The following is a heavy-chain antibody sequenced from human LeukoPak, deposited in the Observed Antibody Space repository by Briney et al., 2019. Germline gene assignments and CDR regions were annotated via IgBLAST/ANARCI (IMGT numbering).Heavy chain of an antibody. CDR3: ARGPYDMVRGVIITAHLDY. V-gene: IGHV1-69*13. CDR2: IIPIFGTA. CDR1: GGTFSSYA. Sequence: ASVKVSCKASGGTFSSYAISWVRQAPGQGLEWMGGIIPIFGTANYAQKFQGRVTITADESTSTAYMELSSLRSEDTAVYYCARGPYDMVRGVIITAHLDYWGQGTLVTASS. D-gene: IGHD3-10*01. J-gene: IGHJ4*02.